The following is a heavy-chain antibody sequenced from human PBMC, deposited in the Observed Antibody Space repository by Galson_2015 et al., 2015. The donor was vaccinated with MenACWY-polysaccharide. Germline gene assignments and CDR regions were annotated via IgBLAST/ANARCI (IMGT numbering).Heavy chain of an antibody. CDR1: GFTFNSYA. CDR3: SRDYCIRTSCYGLDI. J-gene: IGHJ6*02. Sequence: SLRLSCAASGFTFNSYAMHWVRQAPGKGLEWVAVISYDETNKYYADSVKGRFTISRDNSKNTLYLQMNSLRAEDAAVYYCSRDYCIRTSCYGLDIWGQGTTVIVSS. D-gene: IGHD2-2*01. V-gene: IGHV3-30-3*01. CDR2: ISYDETNK.